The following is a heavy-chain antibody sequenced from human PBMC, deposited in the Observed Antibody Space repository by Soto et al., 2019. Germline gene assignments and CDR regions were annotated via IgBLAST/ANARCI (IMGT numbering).Heavy chain of an antibody. Sequence: PSETLSLTCAVSGYSISSGYYWGWIRQPPGEGLEWIGSIYHSGNTHYNPSLQSRVTISVDTSKNHFSLRLSSVTAADTAVYFCAREYSSSAGWFDPWGQGTQVTVSS. CDR2: IYHSGNT. J-gene: IGHJ5*02. CDR1: GYSISSGYY. D-gene: IGHD6-6*01. V-gene: IGHV4-38-2*02. CDR3: AREYSSSAGWFDP.